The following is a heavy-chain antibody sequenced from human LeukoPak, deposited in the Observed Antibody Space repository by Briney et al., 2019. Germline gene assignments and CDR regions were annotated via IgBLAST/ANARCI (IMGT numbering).Heavy chain of an antibody. V-gene: IGHV3-30*02. J-gene: IGHJ4*02. CDR2: IRYDGSNK. CDR1: GFTFSSYG. Sequence: GGSLRLSCAASGFTFSSYGMHWVRQAPGKGLEWVAFIRYDGSNKYYADSVKGRFTISRDNSKNTLYLQMNSLRAEDTAVYYCAKPLNYYDSSGCLDYWGQGTLVTVSS. CDR3: AKPLNYYDSSGCLDY. D-gene: IGHD3-22*01.